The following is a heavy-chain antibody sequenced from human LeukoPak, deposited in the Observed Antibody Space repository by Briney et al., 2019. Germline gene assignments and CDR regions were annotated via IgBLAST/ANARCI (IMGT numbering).Heavy chain of an antibody. V-gene: IGHV3-21*01. CDR2: ISSSSSYI. CDR3: ARAGPIVATISAFDI. CDR1: GFTFSSYS. Sequence: TGGSLRLSCAASGFTFSSYSMNWVRQAPGKGLEWVSSISSSSSYIYYADSVKGRFTISRDNAKNSLYLQMNSLRAEDTAVYYCARAGPIVATISAFDIWGQGTMVTVSS. J-gene: IGHJ3*02. D-gene: IGHD5-12*01.